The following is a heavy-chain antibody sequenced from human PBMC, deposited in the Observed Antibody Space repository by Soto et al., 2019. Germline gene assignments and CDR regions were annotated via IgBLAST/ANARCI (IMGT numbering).Heavy chain of an antibody. CDR1: GGSISSGGYS. D-gene: IGHD3-22*01. J-gene: IGHJ2*01. CDR3: ARGYYDSSGYPPHWYFDL. V-gene: IGHV4-30-2*01. CDR2: IYHSGST. Sequence: QLQLQESGSGLVKPSQTLSLTCAVSGGSISSGGYSWSWIRQPPGKGLEWIGYIYHSGSTYYNPSLKRRVTISVDRSKNQFSLKLSSVTAADTAVYYCARGYYDSSGYPPHWYFDLWGRGTLVTVSS.